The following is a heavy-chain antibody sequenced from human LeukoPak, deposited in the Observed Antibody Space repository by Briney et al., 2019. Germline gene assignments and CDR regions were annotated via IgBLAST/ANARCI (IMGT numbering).Heavy chain of an antibody. CDR1: GGSISGYY. CDR2: IYYSGST. Sequence: SETLSLTCTVSGGSISGYYYSWIRQPPGKGLEWIGYIYYSGSTNYNPSLKSRVTISVDTYKSQFSLKLSSVTAADTAVYYCARDNLWDYGGIAAAFDIWGQGTMVTVSS. V-gene: IGHV4-59*01. D-gene: IGHD4-17*01. CDR3: ARDNLWDYGGIAAAFDI. J-gene: IGHJ3*02.